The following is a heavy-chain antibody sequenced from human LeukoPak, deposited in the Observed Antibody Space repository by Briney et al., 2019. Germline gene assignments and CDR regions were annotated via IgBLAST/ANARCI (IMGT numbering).Heavy chain of an antibody. CDR3: AKRADYGGNSYDY. V-gene: IGHV3-23*01. CDR1: GFTFSSYA. Sequence: GGSLRLSCAASGFTFSSYAMNWVRQAPGKGLEWVSAISGSGGNTFSADSVKGRFTISRDNAKNTLFLQMNSLRADDTGVYYCAKRADYGGNSYDYWGQGTLVTVSS. CDR2: ISGSGGNT. J-gene: IGHJ4*02. D-gene: IGHD4-23*01.